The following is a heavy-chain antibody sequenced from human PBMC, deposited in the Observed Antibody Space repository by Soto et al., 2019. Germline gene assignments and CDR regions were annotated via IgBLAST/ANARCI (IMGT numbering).Heavy chain of an antibody. CDR1: GGSIRNYY. CDR3: ARLLGSSTLNDY. D-gene: IGHD6-13*01. CDR2: IYYSGST. J-gene: IGHJ4*02. Sequence: PSETLSLTCTVSGGSIRNYYWSWIRQPPGKGLEWIGFIYYSGSTTYNPSLKSRVTISVDTSKNQFSLKLNSVTAADTAVYYCARLLGSSTLNDYWGQGTLVTVSS. V-gene: IGHV4-59*08.